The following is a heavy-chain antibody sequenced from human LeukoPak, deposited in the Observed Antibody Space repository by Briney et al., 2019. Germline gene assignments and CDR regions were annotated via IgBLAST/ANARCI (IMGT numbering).Heavy chain of an antibody. Sequence: PSQTLSLTCAVSGGSISSGGYSWSWIRQPPGKGLEWIGYIYHSGSTYYNPSLKSRVTISVDGSKNQFSLKLSSVTAADTAAYYCARGVRVRGGNWFDPWGQGTLVTVSS. CDR3: ARGVRVRGGNWFDP. D-gene: IGHD3-10*01. CDR1: GGSISSGGYS. V-gene: IGHV4-30-2*01. J-gene: IGHJ5*02. CDR2: IYHSGST.